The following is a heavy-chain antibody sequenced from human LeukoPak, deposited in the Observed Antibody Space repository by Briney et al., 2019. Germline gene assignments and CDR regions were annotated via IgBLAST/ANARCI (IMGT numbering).Heavy chain of an antibody. CDR1: GFSVSDNY. D-gene: IGHD3-10*01. CDR3: ARGGAYGSGNHYRGGAFDI. CDR2: IYRGGST. Sequence: SGGSLRLSCATSGFSVSDNYMTWVRQAPGKGLEWVSVIYRGGSTYYADSVKGRFTISRDNSKNMVYLRMNSLRVEDTAVYYCARGGAYGSGNHYRGGAFDIWGQGTMVTVSS. J-gene: IGHJ3*02. V-gene: IGHV3-53*01.